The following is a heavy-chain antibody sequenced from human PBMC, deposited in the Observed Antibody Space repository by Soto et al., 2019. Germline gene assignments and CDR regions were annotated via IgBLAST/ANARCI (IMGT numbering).Heavy chain of an antibody. CDR2: ISAYSGNT. Sequence: QVHLMQSGAEVKKPGASVKVSCKASGYTFTYYEIIWVRQAPGQGLEWMGWISAYSGNTNYAQKLQGRLTMTTDTSTNTAYMELRSLRSDDTAVYYCARVVKAGDYGDYGRYYFDYWGHGTLVTVSS. D-gene: IGHD4-17*01. V-gene: IGHV1-18*04. CDR3: ARVVKAGDYGDYGRYYFDY. J-gene: IGHJ4*01. CDR1: GYTFTYYE.